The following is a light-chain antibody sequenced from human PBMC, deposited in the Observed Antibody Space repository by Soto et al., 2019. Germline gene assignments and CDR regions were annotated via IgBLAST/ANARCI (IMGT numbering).Light chain of an antibody. Sequence: EIVVTQSPGTLSLSPGERATLSCMAIQSVSSSTYLAWYQQKPGQAPRLLIYDASSRATGIPDRFSGSGSGRDFTLTISRLEPEDFAVYYCQQYGSSPITFGQGTRLEIK. J-gene: IGKJ5*01. CDR2: DAS. CDR3: QQYGSSPIT. V-gene: IGKV3-20*01. CDR1: QSVSSSTY.